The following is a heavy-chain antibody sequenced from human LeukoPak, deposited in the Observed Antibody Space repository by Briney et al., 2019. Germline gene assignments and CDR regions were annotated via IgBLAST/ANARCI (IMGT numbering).Heavy chain of an antibody. CDR2: LYYTGPT. J-gene: IGHJ4*02. Sequence: PSETLSLTCTVSGGSISTTAYFWGWIRQPPGKGLERIGSLYYTGPTFYNPSLKSRVTISVDTSKNQFSLRLSSVTAADTAVYYCARRGSYGYTFDQWGQGTLVTVSS. D-gene: IGHD5-18*01. CDR3: ARRGSYGYTFDQ. CDR1: GGSISTTAYF. V-gene: IGHV4-39*01.